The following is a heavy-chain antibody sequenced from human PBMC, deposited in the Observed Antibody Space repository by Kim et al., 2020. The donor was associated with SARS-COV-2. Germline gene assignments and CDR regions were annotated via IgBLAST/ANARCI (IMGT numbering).Heavy chain of an antibody. V-gene: IGHV3-49*04. CDR3: TSTPLRWLQYKSDYYYYYGMDV. J-gene: IGHJ6*02. CDR2: IRSKAYGGTT. Sequence: GGSLRLSCTASGFTFGDYAMSWVRQAPGKGLEWVGFIRSKAYGGTTEYAASVKGRFTISRDDSKSIAYLQMNSLKTEDTAVYYCTSTPLRWLQYKSDYYYYYGMDVWGQGTTVTVSS. CDR1: GFTFGDYA. D-gene: IGHD5-12*01.